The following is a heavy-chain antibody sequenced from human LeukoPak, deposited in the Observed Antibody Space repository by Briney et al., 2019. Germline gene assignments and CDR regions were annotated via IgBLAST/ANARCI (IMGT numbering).Heavy chain of an antibody. CDR1: GFTVSSNY. Sequence: GGSLRLSCAASGFTVSSNYMSWVRQAPGKGLVWVSHINGDGGSTTYADSVKGRFTISRDNAKNTLYLQMNSLRAEDTAVFYCTRSLNYGFDYWGQGTLVTVSS. V-gene: IGHV3-74*03. D-gene: IGHD5-24*01. CDR2: INGDGGST. CDR3: TRSLNYGFDY. J-gene: IGHJ4*02.